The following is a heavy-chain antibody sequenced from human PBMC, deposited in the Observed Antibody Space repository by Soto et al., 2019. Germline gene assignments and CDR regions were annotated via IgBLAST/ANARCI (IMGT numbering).Heavy chain of an antibody. Sequence: ASVKVSCKASGYTFTSYGISWVRQAPGQGLEWMGWISAYNGNTNYAQKLQGRVTMTTDTSTSTAYVELRSLRSDDTAVYYCARTAGVYYGSGIFDYWGQGTLVTVSS. CDR3: ARTAGVYYGSGIFDY. CDR1: GYTFTSYG. V-gene: IGHV1-18*01. D-gene: IGHD3-10*01. J-gene: IGHJ4*02. CDR2: ISAYNGNT.